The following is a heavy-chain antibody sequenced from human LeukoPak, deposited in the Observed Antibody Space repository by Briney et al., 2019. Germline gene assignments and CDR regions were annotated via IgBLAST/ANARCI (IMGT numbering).Heavy chain of an antibody. D-gene: IGHD3-10*01. CDR3: ARVVAMIRGVRSDPYYFDY. CDR1: GGSISSYY. V-gene: IGHV4-4*07. J-gene: IGHJ4*02. Sequence: SETLPLTCTVAGGSISSYYWSWIRQPAEKGLEYIGRIHSGGSTNYNPSLMGRVTMSVDTSKNQVTLRLTSVTAADTAVYYCARVVAMIRGVRSDPYYFDYWGQGTLVTVSS. CDR2: IHSGGST.